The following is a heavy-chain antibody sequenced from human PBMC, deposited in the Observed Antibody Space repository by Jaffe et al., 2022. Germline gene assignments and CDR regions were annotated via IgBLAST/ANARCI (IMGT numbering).Heavy chain of an antibody. CDR3: ARATYYGSGSYHYYYMDV. J-gene: IGHJ6*03. V-gene: IGHV4-59*01. D-gene: IGHD3-10*01. Sequence: QVQLQESGPGLVKPSETLSLTCTVSGGSISSYYWSWIRQPPGKGLEWIGYIYYSGSTNYNPSLKSRVTISVDTSKNQFSLKLSSVTAADTAVYYCARATYYGSGSYHYYYMDVWGKGTTVTVSS. CDR1: GGSISSYY. CDR2: IYYSGST.